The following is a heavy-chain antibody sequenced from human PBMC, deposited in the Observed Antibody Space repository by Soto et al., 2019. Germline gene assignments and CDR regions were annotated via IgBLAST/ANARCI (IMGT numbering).Heavy chain of an antibody. CDR1: GFTFSSYG. CDR2: ISYDGSKK. D-gene: IGHD3-22*01. Sequence: QAVGALRLSCAASGFTFSSYGMHWVRQAPGKGLEWVAVISYDGSKKYYADSVKGRFTISRDNSKNTLYLQMNSLRAEDTAVYYCAKDKHSSGYYSWFDPWGQGTLVTVSS. CDR3: AKDKHSSGYYSWFDP. J-gene: IGHJ5*02. V-gene: IGHV3-30*18.